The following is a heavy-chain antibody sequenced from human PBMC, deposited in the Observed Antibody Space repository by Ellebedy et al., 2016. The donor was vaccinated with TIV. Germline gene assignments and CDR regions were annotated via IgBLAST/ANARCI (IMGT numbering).Heavy chain of an antibody. J-gene: IGHJ4*02. CDR2: IIPIFGTT. Sequence: ASVKVSCKASGGTFSRYAISWVRQAPGQGLEWMGEIIPIFGTTNYAQKFRGRVTITADESTSTVYMELSDLRSADTAVYFCARDVVRYSDGRRHYFDYWGQGTLVTVSS. CDR3: ARDVVRYSDGRRHYFDY. V-gene: IGHV1-69*13. D-gene: IGHD3-22*01. CDR1: GGTFSRYA.